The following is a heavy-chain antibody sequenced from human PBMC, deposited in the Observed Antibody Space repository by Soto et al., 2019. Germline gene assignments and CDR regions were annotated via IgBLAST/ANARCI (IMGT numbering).Heavy chain of an antibody. Sequence: GGSLRLSCAASGVTFSSYGMHWVRQAPGKGLEWVAVIWYDGSNKYYADSVKGRFTISRDNSKNQFSLHLNSVTPEDTAVYYCAGTSSLQWYYMDVWDKGTTVTVSS. CDR1: GVTFSSYG. D-gene: IGHD1-7*01. CDR2: IWYDGSNK. CDR3: AGTSSLQWYYMDV. V-gene: IGHV3-33*01. J-gene: IGHJ6*03.